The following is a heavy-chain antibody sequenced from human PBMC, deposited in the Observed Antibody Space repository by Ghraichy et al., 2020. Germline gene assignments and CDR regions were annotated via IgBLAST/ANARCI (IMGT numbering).Heavy chain of an antibody. V-gene: IGHV4-34*01. J-gene: IGHJ4*02. CDR3: ARGSHGDGIDY. CDR1: GGSFSGYY. Sequence: SETLSLTCAVYGGSFSGYYWSWIRQPPGKGLEWIGEINQSGSTNYNPSLKSRVTISVDTSKNQFSLKLSSVTAADTAVYYCARGSHGDGIDYWGQGTLVTVSS. D-gene: IGHD7-27*01. CDR2: INQSGST.